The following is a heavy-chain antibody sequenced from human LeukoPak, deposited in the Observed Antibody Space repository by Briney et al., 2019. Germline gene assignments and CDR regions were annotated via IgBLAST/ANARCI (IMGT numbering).Heavy chain of an antibody. Sequence: GGSLRLSCAASGFTFTTYSVNWVRQAPGKGLEWVSSISGSSSYIYYADSVKGRFTISRDNAKNSLYLQMNSLRAEDTAVYYCAKYLKGSGYFDYWGQGTLVTVSS. D-gene: IGHD3-22*01. CDR3: AKYLKGSGYFDY. V-gene: IGHV3-21*04. CDR2: ISGSSSYI. CDR1: GFTFTTYS. J-gene: IGHJ4*02.